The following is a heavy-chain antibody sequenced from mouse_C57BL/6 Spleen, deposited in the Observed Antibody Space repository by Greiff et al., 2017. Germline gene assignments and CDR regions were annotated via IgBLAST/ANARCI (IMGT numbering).Heavy chain of an antibody. D-gene: IGHD3-2*02. CDR2: INPSNGGT. V-gene: IGHV1-53*01. J-gene: IGHJ2*01. CDR3: ARDSSGYVSYYFDY. Sequence: VQLQQSGTELVKPGASVKLSCKASGYTFTSYWMHWVKQRPGQGLEWIGNINPSNGGTNYNEKFKSKATLTVDKASSTAYMKLSSLTSEDAAVYYCARDSSGYVSYYFDYWGQGTTLTVSS. CDR1: GYTFTSYW.